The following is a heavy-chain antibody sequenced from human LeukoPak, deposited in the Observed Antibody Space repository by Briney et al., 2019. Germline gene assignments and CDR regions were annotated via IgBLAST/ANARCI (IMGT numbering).Heavy chain of an antibody. CDR3: AREYGDYDWYFDL. Sequence: GGSLRLSCAASGFTFSNYSMNWVRQAPGKGLEWVSSISSSSSYIYYADSVKGRFTISRDNAKNSLYLQMNSLRAEDTAVYYCAREYGDYDWYFDLWGRGTLVTVSS. CDR1: GFTFSNYS. V-gene: IGHV3-21*01. CDR2: ISSSSSYI. D-gene: IGHD4-17*01. J-gene: IGHJ2*01.